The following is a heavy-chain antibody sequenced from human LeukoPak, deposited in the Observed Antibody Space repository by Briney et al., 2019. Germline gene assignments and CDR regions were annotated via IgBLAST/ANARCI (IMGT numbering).Heavy chain of an antibody. CDR2: ITGTGDTT. Sequence: GGSLRLSCAASGFSFTSYVMSWVRQAPGKGLEWVSAITGTGDTTYYIDSVKGRFTISRDNSKNTLNLQMNSLRAEDTAVYYCAKKGYYDGSGYYMYYFDHWGQGTLVTVSS. D-gene: IGHD3-22*01. CDR1: GFSFTSYV. J-gene: IGHJ4*02. V-gene: IGHV3-23*01. CDR3: AKKGYYDGSGYYMYYFDH.